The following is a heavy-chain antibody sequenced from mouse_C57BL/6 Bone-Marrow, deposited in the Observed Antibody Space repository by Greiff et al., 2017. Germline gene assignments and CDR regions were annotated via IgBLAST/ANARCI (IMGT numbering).Heavy chain of an antibody. CDR1: GYSITSGYY. J-gene: IGHJ4*01. V-gene: IGHV3-6*01. CDR2: ISYDGSN. CDR3: ARYGGTYAMDY. Sequence: DVKLQESGPGLVKPSQSLSLTCSVTGYSITSGYYWNWIRQFPGNKLEWMGYISYDGSNNYNPSLKNRISITRDTSKNQFFLKLNSVTTEDTATYYCARYGGTYAMDYWGQGTSVTVSS. D-gene: IGHD1-2*01.